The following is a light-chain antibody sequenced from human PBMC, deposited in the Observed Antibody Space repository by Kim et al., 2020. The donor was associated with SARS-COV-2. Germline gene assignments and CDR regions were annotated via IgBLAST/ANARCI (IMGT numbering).Light chain of an antibody. J-gene: IGKJ1*01. Sequence: DIQMTQSPSSLSASVGDRVTITCRASQGISKYLAWYQQKPGKLPKLLIYAASTLLPGVPSRFGGSGFGTDFSLTINSLQPEDFATYYCQKYDDAPWTFGQGTKVDIK. CDR1: QGISKY. CDR2: AAS. CDR3: QKYDDAPWT. V-gene: IGKV1-27*01.